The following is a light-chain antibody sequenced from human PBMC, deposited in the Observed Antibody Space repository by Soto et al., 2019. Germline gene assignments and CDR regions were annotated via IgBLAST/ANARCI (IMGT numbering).Light chain of an antibody. Sequence: DIQMTQSPSSVSASIGDTVTITCRASQDINVYLNWYQQKSGEVPKLLIYSASTLHSGVPSRFTGSGSETDFTLTITSLQPEDFATYYCHHGYVAPYSFGQGIK. CDR3: HHGYVAPYS. CDR2: SAS. V-gene: IGKV1-39*01. CDR1: QDINVY. J-gene: IGKJ2*03.